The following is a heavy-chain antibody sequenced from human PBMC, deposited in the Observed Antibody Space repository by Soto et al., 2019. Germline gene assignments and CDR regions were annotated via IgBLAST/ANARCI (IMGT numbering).Heavy chain of an antibody. CDR1: GGSITDYY. V-gene: IGHV4-59*01. J-gene: IGHJ6*02. CDR3: ARWGKVGATTNYYYYGMDV. Sequence: SETLSLTCTVSGGSITDYYWSWIRQSPGKGLVWIGYFYYIGSTNFNPSLKSRVTISVDTSKIQFSLKLSSVTAADTAVYYCARWGKVGATTNYYYYGMDVWGQGTTVTVSS. D-gene: IGHD1-26*01. CDR2: FYYIGST.